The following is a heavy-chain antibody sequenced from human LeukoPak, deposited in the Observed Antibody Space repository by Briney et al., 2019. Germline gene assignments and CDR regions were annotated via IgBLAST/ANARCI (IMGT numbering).Heavy chain of an antibody. CDR2: IYTSGST. J-gene: IGHJ4*02. Sequence: PSQTLSLTCTVSGGSISSGSYYWSWIRQPAGKGLEWIGRIYTSGSTNYNPSLKSRVTISVDTSKNQFSLKLSSVTAADTAVYYCARGVYLDYWGQGTLVTVSS. V-gene: IGHV4-61*02. D-gene: IGHD3-10*01. CDR1: GGSISSGSYY. CDR3: ARGVYLDY.